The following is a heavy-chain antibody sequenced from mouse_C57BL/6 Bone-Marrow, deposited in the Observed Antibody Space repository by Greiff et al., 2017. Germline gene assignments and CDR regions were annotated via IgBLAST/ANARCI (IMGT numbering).Heavy chain of an antibody. D-gene: IGHD2-4*01. J-gene: IGHJ2*01. V-gene: IGHV1-54*01. CDR1: GYAFTNYL. Sequence: QVQLQQSGAELVRPGTSVKVSCKASGYAFTNYLIEWVKQRPGQGLEWIGVINPGSGGTNYNEKFKGKATLTADKSSSTAYMQLSSLTSEDSAVYFCAIEDDYDVDYWGQGTTLTVSS. CDR3: AIEDDYDVDY. CDR2: INPGSGGT.